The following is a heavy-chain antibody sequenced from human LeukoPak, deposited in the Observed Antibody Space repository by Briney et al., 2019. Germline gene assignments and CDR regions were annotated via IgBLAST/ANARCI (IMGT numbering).Heavy chain of an antibody. CDR1: GGTFSSYA. V-gene: IGHV1-69*04. CDR2: IIPILGIA. D-gene: IGHD6-19*01. Sequence: SVKVSCKASGGTFSSYAISWVRQAPGQGLEWMGRIIPILGIANYAQKFQGRVTITADKSTSTAYMELSSLRSEDTAVYYCASPSGWSDPTDYWGQGTLVTVSS. J-gene: IGHJ4*02. CDR3: ASPSGWSDPTDY.